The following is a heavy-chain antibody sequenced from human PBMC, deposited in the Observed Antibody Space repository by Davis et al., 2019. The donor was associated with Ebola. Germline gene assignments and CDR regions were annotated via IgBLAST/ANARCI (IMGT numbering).Heavy chain of an antibody. CDR2: VYPGHSDT. CDR3: ARRAEQLVGALDV. V-gene: IGHV5-51*01. CDR1: GYSSSTYW. J-gene: IGHJ6*02. D-gene: IGHD6-6*01. Sequence: GESLKISCQGSGYSSSTYWIAWVRQMPGKGLEWMGIVYPGHSDTRYSPSFEGQVTISADKSTSTAYLQWSRLQASDTAIYYCARRAEQLVGALDVWGQGTTVIVS.